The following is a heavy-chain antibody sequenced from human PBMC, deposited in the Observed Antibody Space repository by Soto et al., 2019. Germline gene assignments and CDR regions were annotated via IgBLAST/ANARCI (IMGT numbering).Heavy chain of an antibody. CDR2: IIPIFGTA. J-gene: IGHJ6*02. D-gene: IGHD6-13*01. Sequence: QVQLVQSGAEVKKPGSSVKVSCKASGGTFSSYAISWVRQAPGQGLEWMGGIIPIFGTANYAQKFQGRVTITADESTTTAYMELSSMRSEDAAVYYCGSPIVAAGNYYYYYGMDVWGQGTTVTVSS. CDR3: GSPIVAAGNYYYYYGMDV. CDR1: GGTFSSYA. V-gene: IGHV1-69*01.